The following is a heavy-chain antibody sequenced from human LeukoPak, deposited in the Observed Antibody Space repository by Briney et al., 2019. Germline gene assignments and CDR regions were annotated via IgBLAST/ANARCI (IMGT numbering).Heavy chain of an antibody. CDR1: GFTFTSHG. D-gene: IGHD4-17*01. J-gene: IGHJ4*02. V-gene: IGHV1-18*01. Sequence: GASVKVSCKASGFTFTSHGFTWVRQAPGQGLEWMGWISAYNGDTHSAERFQGRVTLTTDTSTSTAYMELRSLRSDDTAVYYCARGNDHGDCWIDYWGQGTLVTVSS. CDR2: ISAYNGDT. CDR3: ARGNDHGDCWIDY.